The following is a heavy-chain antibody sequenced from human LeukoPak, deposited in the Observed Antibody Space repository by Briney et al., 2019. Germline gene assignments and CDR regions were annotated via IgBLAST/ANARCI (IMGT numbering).Heavy chain of an antibody. J-gene: IGHJ4*02. V-gene: IGHV3-30*04. D-gene: IGHD3-10*01. Sequence: QPGGSLRLSCAASGFTFSSYAMHWVRQAPGKGLEWVAVISYDGSNKYYADSVKGRFTTSRDNSKNTLYLQMNSLRAEDTAVYYCATLGSHFDYWGQGTLVTVSS. CDR3: ATLGSHFDY. CDR1: GFTFSSYA. CDR2: ISYDGSNK.